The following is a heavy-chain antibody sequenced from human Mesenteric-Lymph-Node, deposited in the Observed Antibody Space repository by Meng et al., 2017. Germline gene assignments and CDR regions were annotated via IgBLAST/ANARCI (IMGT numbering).Heavy chain of an antibody. V-gene: IGHV1-46*01. D-gene: IGHD2-21*02. Sequence: ASVKVSCKASGGTFSSYAISWVRQAPGQGLEWMGIINPSGGSTSYAQKFQGRVTMTRDTSTSTVYMELSSLRSEDTAVYYCARDGGAYCGGDCYSPGVFDYWGQGTLVTVSS. CDR3: ARDGGAYCGGDCYSPGVFDY. J-gene: IGHJ4*02. CDR1: GGTFSSYA. CDR2: INPSGGST.